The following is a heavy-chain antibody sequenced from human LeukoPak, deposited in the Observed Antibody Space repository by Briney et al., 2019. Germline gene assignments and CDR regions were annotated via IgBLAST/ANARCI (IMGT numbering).Heavy chain of an antibody. J-gene: IGHJ5*02. CDR1: GGSISSSNW. CDR2: IYHSGST. D-gene: IGHD5/OR15-5a*01. V-gene: IGHV4-4*02. Sequence: SETLSLTCAVSGGSISSSNWWSWVRQPPGKALEWIGEIYHSGSTNYNPFLKSRVTISVDKSKNQFSLKLNSVTAADTAVYYCASIVSRSNWFDPWGQGTLVTVSS. CDR3: ASIVSRSNWFDP.